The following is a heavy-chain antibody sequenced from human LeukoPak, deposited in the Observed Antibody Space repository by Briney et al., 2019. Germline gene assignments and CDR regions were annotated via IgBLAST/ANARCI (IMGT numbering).Heavy chain of an antibody. CDR3: AGWFGETKAD. V-gene: IGHV3-48*01. D-gene: IGHD3-10*01. J-gene: IGHJ4*02. Sequence: GGSLRLSCVASGITFSSYSMNWVRQAPGKGLEWVSYISSFSGTINYADSVKGRFTISRDNAKNSLYLQMNSLRAEDTAVYYCAGWFGETKADWGQGTLVTVSS. CDR2: ISSFSGTI. CDR1: GITFSSYS.